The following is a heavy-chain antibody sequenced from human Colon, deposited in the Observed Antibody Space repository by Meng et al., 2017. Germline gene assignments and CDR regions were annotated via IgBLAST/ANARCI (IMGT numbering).Heavy chain of an antibody. D-gene: IGHD1-26*01. CDR3: ARGSGTLRHFDY. Sequence: QAQLPESGPGLVKPSQTLSLTCTVSGGSISNGFFFWSWIRQHPLKGLEWIGSVSHTGSTSYNPSIQSLVTISRDTPKNQFSLNLTSVTAADTAVYFCARGSGTLRHFDYWGQGTLVTVSS. CDR2: VSHTGST. J-gene: IGHJ4*02. CDR1: GGSISNGFFF. V-gene: IGHV4-31*01.